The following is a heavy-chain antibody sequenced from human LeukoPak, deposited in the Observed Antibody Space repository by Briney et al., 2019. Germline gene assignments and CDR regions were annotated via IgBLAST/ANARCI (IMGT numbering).Heavy chain of an antibody. CDR1: GFTFSSYG. V-gene: IGHV3-30*03. Sequence: GGSLRLSCAASGFTFSSYGMHWVRQAPGKGLEWVAVISYDGSNKYYADSVKGRFTISRDNAKNSLYLEMNSLTAEDTAIYYCARGGGKFEFWGQGTLVTVSS. J-gene: IGHJ4*02. CDR3: ARGGGKFEF. D-gene: IGHD4-23*01. CDR2: ISYDGSNK.